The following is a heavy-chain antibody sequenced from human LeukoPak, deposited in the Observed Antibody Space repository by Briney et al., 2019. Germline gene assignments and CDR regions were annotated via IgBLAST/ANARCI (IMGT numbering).Heavy chain of an antibody. CDR1: GLTSSSYA. J-gene: IGHJ4*02. D-gene: IGHD2-2*02. Sequence: GSLRLSCEASGLTSSSYAMDWVRQAPGKGLEWVAIIWYDGSKTYYADSVKGRFTISRDNLSNTLYLQMNSLRAEDTALYFCARAPYTTGRSFYFDSWGQGTLVTVSS. CDR2: IWYDGSKT. V-gene: IGHV3-33*08. CDR3: ARAPYTTGRSFYFDS.